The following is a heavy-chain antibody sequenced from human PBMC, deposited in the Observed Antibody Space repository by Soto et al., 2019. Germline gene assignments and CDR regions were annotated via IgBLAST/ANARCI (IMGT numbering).Heavy chain of an antibody. CDR1: VYSISSGSY. J-gene: IGHJ4*01. V-gene: IGHV4-38-2*02. D-gene: IGHD6-19*01. Sequence: PSETLSLTCTVSVYSISSGSYWAWIRQPPGKGPEWIASIYHGGTTFYNSSLKSRITISVDTSNNQFSLKLTSVTAADTAVYYCARVHVMVVDGSTFEYRGHGTLVIVSS. CDR3: ARVHVMVVDGSTFEY. CDR2: IYHGGTT.